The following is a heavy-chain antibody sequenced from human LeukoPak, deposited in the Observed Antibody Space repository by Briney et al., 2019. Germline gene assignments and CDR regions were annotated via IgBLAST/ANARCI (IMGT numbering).Heavy chain of an antibody. Sequence: ASVKVSCEASGYTFTGYYMHWVRQAPGQGLEWMGRINPNSGGTNYAQKFQGRVTMTRDTSISTAYMELSRLRSDDTAVYYCARVDWVRGVISDYWGQGTLVTVSS. D-gene: IGHD3-10*01. CDR1: GYTFTGYY. V-gene: IGHV1-2*06. J-gene: IGHJ4*02. CDR2: INPNSGGT. CDR3: ARVDWVRGVISDY.